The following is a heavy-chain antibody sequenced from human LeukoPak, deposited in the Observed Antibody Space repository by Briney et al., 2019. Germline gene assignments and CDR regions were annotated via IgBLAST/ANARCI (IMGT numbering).Heavy chain of an antibody. V-gene: IGHV3-23*01. D-gene: IGHD1-1*01. J-gene: IGHJ4*02. CDR2: IRRGVGST. CDR1: GFTFSSYD. Sequence: HSGGSLRLSCAASGFTFSSYDLSWVRQAPGKGLECVSAIRRGVGSTYYADSVKGRFTISRDNSKNTLYLQMNNLRADDTAVYYCAKKGQADDNGKPDWGQGTLVTVSS. CDR3: AKKGQADDNGKPD.